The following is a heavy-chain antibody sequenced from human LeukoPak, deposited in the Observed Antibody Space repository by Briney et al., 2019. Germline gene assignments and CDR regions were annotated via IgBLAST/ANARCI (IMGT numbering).Heavy chain of an antibody. Sequence: GSLRLSCAASGFSFSNYDMHWVRQAPGKGLEWVAVIWYDGSNKYYADSVKGRFTISRDNSKNTLYLQMNSLRVEDKAVYYCARGDPTVTTKQNFDYWGQGTLVTVSS. V-gene: IGHV3-33*01. CDR1: GFSFSNYD. D-gene: IGHD4-17*01. CDR2: IWYDGSNK. CDR3: ARGDPTVTTKQNFDY. J-gene: IGHJ4*02.